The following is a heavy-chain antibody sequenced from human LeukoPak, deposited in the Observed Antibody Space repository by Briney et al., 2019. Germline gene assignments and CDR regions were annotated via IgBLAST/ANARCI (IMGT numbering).Heavy chain of an antibody. D-gene: IGHD6-19*01. V-gene: IGHV3-23*01. J-gene: IGHJ4*02. CDR3: GKTTTGYSSGRYPGWPVDY. Sequence: GGSLRLSCAASGFTSNSYAMYWVRQAPGKGLEWVSGSFGSGGSAHYADSVKGRFTISRDNSKNTVYLQMDSLRVEDTAVYYCGKTTTGYSSGRYPGWPVDYWGQGTLVTVSS. CDR1: GFTSNSYA. CDR2: SFGSGGSA.